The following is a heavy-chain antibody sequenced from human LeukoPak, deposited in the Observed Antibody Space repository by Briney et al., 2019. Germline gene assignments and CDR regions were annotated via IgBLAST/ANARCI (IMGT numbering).Heavy chain of an antibody. CDR3: ARGLALWFGELLSQYLDY. J-gene: IGHJ4*02. D-gene: IGHD3-10*01. Sequence: GRSLRLPCAASGFTFSSYALHWVRQAPGKGLEWVAVISYDGSNKCYADSVKGRLTISRDNSKNTLYLQMNSLRAEDTAVYYCARGLALWFGELLSQYLDYWGQGTLVTVSS. CDR2: ISYDGSNK. CDR1: GFTFSSYA. V-gene: IGHV3-30-3*01.